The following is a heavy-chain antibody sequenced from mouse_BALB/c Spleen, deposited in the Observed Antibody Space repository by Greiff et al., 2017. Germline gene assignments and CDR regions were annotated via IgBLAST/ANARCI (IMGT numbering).Heavy chain of an antibody. V-gene: IGHV5-9-3*01. CDR3: ARHWDGYFDV. J-gene: IGHJ1*01. CDR1: GFTFSSYA. D-gene: IGHD4-1*01. CDR2: ISSGGSYT. Sequence: EVKLVESGGGLVKPGGSLKLSCAASGFTFSSYAMSWVRQTPEKRLEWVATISSGGSYTYYPDSVKGRFTISRDNAKSTLYLQMSSLRSEDTAMYYCARHWDGYFDVWGAGTTVTVSS.